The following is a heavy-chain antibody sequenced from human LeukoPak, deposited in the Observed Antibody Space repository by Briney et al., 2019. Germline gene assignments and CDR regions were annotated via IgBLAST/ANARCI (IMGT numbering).Heavy chain of an antibody. V-gene: IGHV3-11*04. CDR3: ARGGSSSWYRRYFDY. CDR2: ISSSGSTI. CDR1: GFTFSDYY. J-gene: IGHJ4*02. D-gene: IGHD6-13*01. Sequence: PGGSLRLSCAASGFTFSDYYMTWIRQAPGKGLEWVSYISSSGSTIYYADSVKGRFTISRDNAENSLYLQMNSLRAEDTAVYYCARGGSSSWYRRYFDYWGQGTLVTVSS.